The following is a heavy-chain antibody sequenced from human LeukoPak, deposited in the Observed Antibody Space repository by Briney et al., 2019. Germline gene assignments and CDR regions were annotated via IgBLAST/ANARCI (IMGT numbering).Heavy chain of an antibody. CDR2: IYHSGST. D-gene: IGHD1-26*01. Sequence: SETLSHTCAVSGYSISSGYYWGWIRQPPGKGLEWIGSIYHSGSTYYNPSLKSRVTISVDTSKNQFSLKLSSVTAADTAVYYCAREPTRYSGSYYYVGAFDIWGQGTMVTVSS. CDR1: GYSISSGYY. CDR3: AREPTRYSGSYYYVGAFDI. J-gene: IGHJ3*02. V-gene: IGHV4-38-2*02.